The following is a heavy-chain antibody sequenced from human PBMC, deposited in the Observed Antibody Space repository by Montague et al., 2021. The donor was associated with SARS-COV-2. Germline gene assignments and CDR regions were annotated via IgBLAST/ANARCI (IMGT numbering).Heavy chain of an antibody. CDR3: AHRRLHTGSFDY. D-gene: IGHD1-26*01. CDR2: IYWDDDK. V-gene: IGHV2-5*02. CDR1: GFSLSTSGVG. J-gene: IGHJ4*02. Sequence: PALVKPTQTLTLTCTFPGFSLSTSGVGMGWIRQPPGKALEWLALIYWDDDKRYSPSLKSRLTITKDTSKNQVVLTVTNMDPVDTATYYCAHRRLHTGSFDYWGQGALVTVSS.